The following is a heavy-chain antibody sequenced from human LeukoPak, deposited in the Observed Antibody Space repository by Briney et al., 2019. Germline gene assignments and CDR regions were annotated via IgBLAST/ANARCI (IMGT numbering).Heavy chain of an antibody. V-gene: IGHV3-30*18. CDR2: ISYDGSNK. Sequence: GRSLRLSCAASGFTFSSYGMHWVRQAPGKGLEWVAVISYDGSNKYYADSVKGRFTISRDNSKNTLYLQMNSLRAEDTAVYYCAKDRLRIVGATSPFDYWGQGTLVTVSS. J-gene: IGHJ4*02. CDR1: GFTFSSYG. D-gene: IGHD1-26*01. CDR3: AKDRLRIVGATSPFDY.